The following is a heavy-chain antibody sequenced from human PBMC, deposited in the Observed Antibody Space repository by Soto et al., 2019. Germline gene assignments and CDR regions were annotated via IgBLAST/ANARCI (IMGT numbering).Heavy chain of an antibody. J-gene: IGHJ2*01. Sequence: EVQLVESGGGLGQPGGSLKLSCAASGFTFSVSAMHWVRQASGKGLEWVGRIRSKANSYATAYAASVKGRFTISRDDSKNTAYLKMKSLKTEDMAVYYCTRPGIAVAGTGWYFDRWGRGTLVTVSS. CDR1: GFTFSVSA. CDR2: IRSKANSYAT. V-gene: IGHV3-73*02. CDR3: TRPGIAVAGTGWYFDR. D-gene: IGHD6-19*01.